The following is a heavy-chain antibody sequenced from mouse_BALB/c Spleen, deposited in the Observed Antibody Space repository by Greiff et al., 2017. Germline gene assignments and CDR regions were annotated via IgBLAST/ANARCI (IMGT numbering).Heavy chain of an antibody. CDR1: GYTFSSYW. CDR2: ILPGSGST. CDR3: ARGNPFDY. D-gene: IGHD2-1*01. Sequence: QVQLQQSGAELMKPGASVKISCKATGYTFSSYWIEWVKQRPGHGLEWIGEILPGSGSTNYYEKFKGKATFTADTSSNTAYMQLSSLTSEDSAVYYCARGNPFDYWGQGTTLTVSS. J-gene: IGHJ2*01. V-gene: IGHV1-9*01.